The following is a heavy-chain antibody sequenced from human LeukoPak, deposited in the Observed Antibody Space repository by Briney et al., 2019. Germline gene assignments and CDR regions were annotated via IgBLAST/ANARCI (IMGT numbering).Heavy chain of an antibody. J-gene: IGHJ5*02. CDR1: GFTFDDYA. V-gene: IGHV3-9*01. Sequence: GGSLRLSCAASGFTFDDYAMHWVRQAPGKGLEWVSGISWNSGSIGYADSVKGRFTISRDNAKNSLYLQMNSLRAEDTALYYCAKDVLAFGVVTSSWFDPWGQGTLVTVSS. D-gene: IGHD3-3*01. CDR3: AKDVLAFGVVTSSWFDP. CDR2: ISWNSGSI.